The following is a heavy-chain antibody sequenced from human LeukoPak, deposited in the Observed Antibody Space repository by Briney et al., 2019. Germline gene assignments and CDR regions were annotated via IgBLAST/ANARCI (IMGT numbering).Heavy chain of an antibody. J-gene: IGHJ6*03. CDR2: INPGGST. CDR3: ARTRSLDCSGGSCYYYYMDV. CDR1: AYSINSGHY. V-gene: IGHV4-38-2*02. D-gene: IGHD2-15*01. Sequence: PSETLSLTCTVSAYSINSGHYLGWIRQSPDKGLEWIGNINPGGSTNYNPSLKRRVTISVDTSKNQFSLKLSSVTAADTAVYYCARTRSLDCSGGSCYYYYMDVWGKGTTVTISS.